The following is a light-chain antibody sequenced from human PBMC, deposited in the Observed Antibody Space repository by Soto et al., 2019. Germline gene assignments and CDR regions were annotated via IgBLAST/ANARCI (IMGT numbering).Light chain of an antibody. CDR3: QQYNNWPPAT. V-gene: IGKV3-15*01. Sequence: EIVMTQSPATLSVSPGERATLSCGASQSVSSNLAWYQQKPGQAPRLLIYGASTRATGIPARFSGSGSGTEFTLTISSLQSEDFAVYYCQQYNNWPPATFGGGTKVEIK. CDR1: QSVSSN. CDR2: GAS. J-gene: IGKJ4*01.